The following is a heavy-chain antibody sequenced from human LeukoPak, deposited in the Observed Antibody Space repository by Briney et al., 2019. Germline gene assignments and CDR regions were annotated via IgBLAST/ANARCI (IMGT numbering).Heavy chain of an antibody. D-gene: IGHD3-10*01. CDR2: IYYSGST. V-gene: IGHV4-59*01. Sequence: SETLSLTCTVSGGSISSYYWSWIRQPPGKGLEWIGYIYYSGSTNYNPSLKSRVTISVDTSKNQFSLKLSPVTAADTAVYYCARGPSPGLWFGELQNWFDPWGQGTLATVSS. CDR1: GGSISSYY. CDR3: ARGPSPGLWFGELQNWFDP. J-gene: IGHJ5*02.